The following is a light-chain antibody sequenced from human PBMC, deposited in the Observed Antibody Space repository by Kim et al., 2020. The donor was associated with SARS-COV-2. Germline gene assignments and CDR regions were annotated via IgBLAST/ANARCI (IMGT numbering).Light chain of an antibody. V-gene: IGLV1-51*01. CDR2: DNN. J-gene: IGLJ2*01. Sequence: GQKVTIACAGSSSNIGNNYVYWYQQPPGTAPKLLTYDNNKRPSGIPDRFSGSKSGTSATLGITGLQTGDEADYYCGTWDSSLSAGVFGGGTQLTVL. CDR3: GTWDSSLSAGV. CDR1: SSNIGNNY.